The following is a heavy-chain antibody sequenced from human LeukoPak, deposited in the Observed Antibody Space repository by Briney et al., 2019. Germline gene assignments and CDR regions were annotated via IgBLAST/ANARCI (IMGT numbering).Heavy chain of an antibody. Sequence: GGSLRLSCAASGFTFSSYSMNWVRQAPGKGLEWVSYISSSSSTIYYADSVKGRFTISRDNAKNSLYLQMNSLRAEDTAVYYCARPSSIVGATRAAFDIWGQGTMVTVSS. CDR3: ARPSSIVGATRAAFDI. J-gene: IGHJ3*02. V-gene: IGHV3-48*04. CDR2: ISSSSSTI. CDR1: GFTFSSYS. D-gene: IGHD1-26*01.